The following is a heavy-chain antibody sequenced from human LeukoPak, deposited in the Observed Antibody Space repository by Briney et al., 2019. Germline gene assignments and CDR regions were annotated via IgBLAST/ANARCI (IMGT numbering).Heavy chain of an antibody. CDR3: ARDGYNYPFDY. CDR2: MNPNSGNT. J-gene: IGHJ4*02. V-gene: IGHV1-18*01. CDR1: GYTFTSYD. Sequence: ASVKVSCKASGYTFTSYDINWVRQATGQGLEWMGWMNPNSGNTNYAQKLQGRVTMTTDTSTSTAYMELRSLRSDDTAVYYCARDGYNYPFDYWGQGTLVTVSS. D-gene: IGHD5-24*01.